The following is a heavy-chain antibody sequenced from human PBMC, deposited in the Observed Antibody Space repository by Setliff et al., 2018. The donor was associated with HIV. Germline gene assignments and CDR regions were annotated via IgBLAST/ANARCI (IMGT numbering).Heavy chain of an antibody. CDR2: ISGSAGST. V-gene: IGHV3-23*01. J-gene: IGHJ4*02. CDR3: AKETFYYDSSGYWPEPGYYFDY. D-gene: IGHD3-22*01. Sequence: PGGSLRLSCAASGFTFNTYAMTWVRQAPGKGLEWVSSISGSAGSTYYADSVKGRFTISRDNSKNTLYLQMNSLRAEDTAVYYCAKETFYYDSSGYWPEPGYYFDYWGQGTLVTVSS. CDR1: GFTFNTYA.